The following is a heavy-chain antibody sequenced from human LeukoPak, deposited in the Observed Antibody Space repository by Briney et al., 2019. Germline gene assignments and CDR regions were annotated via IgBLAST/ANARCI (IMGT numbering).Heavy chain of an antibody. CDR2: ISSSSSYI. J-gene: IGHJ6*02. CDR1: GFAFSSYS. CDR3: ARLSGIAVAGTRVYGMDV. Sequence: GSLRLSCAASGFAFSSYSMNWVRQAPGKGLEWVSSISSSSSYIYYADSVKGRFTISRDNAKNSLYLQMNSLRAEDTAVYYCARLSGIAVAGTRVYGMDVWGQGTTVTVPS. D-gene: IGHD6-19*01. V-gene: IGHV3-21*01.